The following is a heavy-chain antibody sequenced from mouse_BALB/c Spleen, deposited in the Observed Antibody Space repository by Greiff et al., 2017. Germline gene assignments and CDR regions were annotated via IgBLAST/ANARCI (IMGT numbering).Heavy chain of an antibody. CDR2: ISNGGGST. Sequence: EVQLVESGGGLVQPGGSLKLSCAASGFTFSSYTMSWVRQTPEKRLEWVAYISNGGGSTYYPDTVKGRFTISRDNAKNTLYLQMSSLKSEDTAMYYCARGYYDCFAYWGQGTLVTVSA. D-gene: IGHD2-4*01. V-gene: IGHV5-12-2*01. J-gene: IGHJ3*01. CDR3: ARGYYDCFAY. CDR1: GFTFSSYT.